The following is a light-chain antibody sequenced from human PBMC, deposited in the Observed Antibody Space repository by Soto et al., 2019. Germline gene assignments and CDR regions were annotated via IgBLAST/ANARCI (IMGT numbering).Light chain of an antibody. Sequence: DVQMTQSPSTLSASVGDRVTITCRASHSISSWLAWYQQKPGRAPNLLIYAASTLESGVPSRFSGSASGTEFTLTISSLQPDDFATYYCQQYNSYWTCGQGTKVEIK. CDR2: AAS. CDR1: HSISSW. V-gene: IGKV1-5*01. J-gene: IGKJ1*01. CDR3: QQYNSYWT.